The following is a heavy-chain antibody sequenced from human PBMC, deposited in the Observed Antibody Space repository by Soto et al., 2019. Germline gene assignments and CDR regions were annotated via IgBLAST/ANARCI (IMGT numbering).Heavy chain of an antibody. J-gene: IGHJ4*02. CDR1: GGSISSGGYY. V-gene: IGHV4-31*03. CDR3: ARAWLRSYVFDY. Sequence: QVQLQESGPGLVKPSQTLSLTCTVSGGSISSGGYYWSWIRQHPGKGLEWIGYIYYSGSTYYNPSLKGRITISVDTSKHPFSLKLNSVTAADTAVYYCARAWLRSYVFDYWGQGTLVTVSS. D-gene: IGHD5-12*01. CDR2: IYYSGST.